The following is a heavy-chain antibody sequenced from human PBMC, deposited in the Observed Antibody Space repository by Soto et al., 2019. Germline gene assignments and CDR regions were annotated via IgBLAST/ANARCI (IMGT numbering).Heavy chain of an antibody. J-gene: IGHJ6*02. V-gene: IGHV3-23*01. Sequence: EVQLMESGGGLVQPGGSLRLTCAASGFTFSNYGMTWVRQAPGKGLEWVSAIGSSGSSTYYADSVRGRFTISRDNSKNILYLQMTSLRAEDSAIYYCAKDFCGAGSFLSLGGMDVWGQGTTVTVSS. CDR2: IGSSGSST. CDR1: GFTFSNYG. D-gene: IGHD3-10*01. CDR3: AKDFCGAGSFLSLGGMDV.